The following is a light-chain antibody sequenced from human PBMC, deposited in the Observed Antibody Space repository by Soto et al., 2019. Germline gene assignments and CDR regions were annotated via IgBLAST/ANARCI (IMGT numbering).Light chain of an antibody. J-gene: IGKJ1*01. Sequence: IGLSQSPSTLSLSTGERATLSCRASQSVISNLAWYQQRPGQAPRLLIHGASSRATGIPARFSGSGSGTDFTLTISSLQSEDFAVYYCQQYGSSPRTFGQGTKVDIK. CDR1: QSVISN. CDR2: GAS. CDR3: QQYGSSPRT. V-gene: IGKV3-15*01.